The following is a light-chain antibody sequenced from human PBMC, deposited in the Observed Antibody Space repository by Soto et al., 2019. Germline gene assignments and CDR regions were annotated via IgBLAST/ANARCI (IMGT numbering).Light chain of an antibody. CDR1: TGAVTSGHY. V-gene: IGLV7-46*01. Sequence: VVTQEPSLTVSPGGTVTLTCGSSTGAVTSGHYPYWFQQKPGQALRTLIYDTSNKHSWTPARFSGSLLGGKAALTLSGAQPEDEAEYYCLLSYSGALYVFGTGTKV. CDR2: DTS. J-gene: IGLJ1*01. CDR3: LLSYSGALYV.